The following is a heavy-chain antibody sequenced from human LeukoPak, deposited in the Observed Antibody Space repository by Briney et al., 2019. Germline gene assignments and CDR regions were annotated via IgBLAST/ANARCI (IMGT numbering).Heavy chain of an antibody. D-gene: IGHD3-10*01. Sequence: GGSLRLSCAASGFTFSSYAMSWVRQAPGKGLEWVSAISGSGGSTYYADSVKGRFTISRDNSKNTLYLQMNSLRAEDTAVYYCANHITMVRGVIDYWGQGTLATVSS. J-gene: IGHJ4*02. CDR1: GFTFSSYA. V-gene: IGHV3-23*01. CDR2: ISGSGGST. CDR3: ANHITMVRGVIDY.